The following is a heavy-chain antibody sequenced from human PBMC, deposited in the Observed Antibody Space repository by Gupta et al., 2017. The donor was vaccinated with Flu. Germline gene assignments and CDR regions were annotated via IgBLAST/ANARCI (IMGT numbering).Heavy chain of an antibody. CDR2: VFHTGIT. V-gene: IGHV4-38-2*01. Sequence: QVHLQESGPGLVQPSETLSLTCAVSGYAISSGYYWGWIRQSPGKGVECIGSVFHTGITKNNPSLQSRVTISVDTSKTQFSLKLSSVTAADTAVYYGVRANSFYYTVWYFLDYWGQGTLVTVSS. D-gene: IGHD3-3*01. J-gene: IGHJ4*02. CDR1: GYAISSGYY. CDR3: VRANSFYYTVWYFLDY.